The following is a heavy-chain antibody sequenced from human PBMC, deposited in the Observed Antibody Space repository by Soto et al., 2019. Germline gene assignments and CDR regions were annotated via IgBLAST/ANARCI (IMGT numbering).Heavy chain of an antibody. V-gene: IGHV1-2*04. CDR1: GYTFTGYC. CDR3: ARSDTAMVMYYYDY. Sequence: ASVKVSCKASGYTFTGYCMHWVRQAPGQGLEWMGWINPNSGGTNYAQKFQGWVTMTRDTCISTAYMELIRLRSEDTAVYYCARSDTAMVMYYYDYWGQGTRVTVSS. CDR2: INPNSGGT. J-gene: IGHJ4*02. D-gene: IGHD5-18*01.